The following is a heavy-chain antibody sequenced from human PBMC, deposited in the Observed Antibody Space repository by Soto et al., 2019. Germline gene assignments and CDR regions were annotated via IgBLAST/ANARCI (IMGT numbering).Heavy chain of an antibody. CDR2: ISYDGSRK. CDR3: ARGGREDIKEVVGARPGEYSMDV. J-gene: IGHJ6*02. D-gene: IGHD3-10*01. CDR1: EFTFRIFA. V-gene: IGHV3-30-3*01. Sequence: QVHLVESGGGVVQPGSSLRLSCAASEFTFRIFAMHWLRQSPGKGLEWVAVISYDGSRKADSVKGRFTVSRDNSWNTLNLQMNSLRAEDTARSYCARGGREDIKEVVGARPGEYSMDVWGQGNTVTVSS.